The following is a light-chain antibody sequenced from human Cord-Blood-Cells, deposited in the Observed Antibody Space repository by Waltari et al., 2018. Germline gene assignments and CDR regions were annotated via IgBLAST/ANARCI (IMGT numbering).Light chain of an antibody. J-gene: IGLJ2*01. Sequence: QSALTQPRSVSGSPGQSVTISCTGTSSDVGGYNYVSWYQQHPGKAPKLMIYDCSKRPSGVPDRFSGSKAGNTASLSISGLQAEDEADYYCCSYAGSYVVFGGGTKLTVL. CDR2: DCS. CDR1: SSDVGGYNY. V-gene: IGLV2-11*01. CDR3: CSYAGSYVV.